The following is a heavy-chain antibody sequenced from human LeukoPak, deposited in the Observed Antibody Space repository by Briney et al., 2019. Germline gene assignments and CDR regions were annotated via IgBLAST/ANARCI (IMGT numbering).Heavy chain of an antibody. J-gene: IGHJ4*02. CDR2: IYYSGST. CDR3: ARLVRGIYDYFDY. D-gene: IGHD3-10*01. Sequence: SETLSLTCTVSGGSISSSTYYWGWIRQPPGKGLEWIGNIYYSGSTTYNVSLKTRVTISLDTSKNQFSLKLSSVTAADTAVYYCARLVRGIYDYFDYWGQGTLVTVSS. CDR1: GGSISSSTYY. V-gene: IGHV4-39*07.